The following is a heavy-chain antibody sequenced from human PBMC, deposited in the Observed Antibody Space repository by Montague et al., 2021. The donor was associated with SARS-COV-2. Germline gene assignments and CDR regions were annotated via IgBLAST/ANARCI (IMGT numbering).Heavy chain of an antibody. V-gene: IGHV4-59*01. D-gene: IGHD3-3*01. Sequence: SETLSLTCSFSGGSIRSYYWSWIRLPPGKPLEWLGYIYYTGETTHNPSLKSRVTTSVDTSRSQFSLRLTSMTAADTAVYFCARFWSGYVDKWSQGTLVTVPS. CDR1: GGSIRSYY. J-gene: IGHJ4*02. CDR3: ARFWSGYVDK. CDR2: IYYTGET.